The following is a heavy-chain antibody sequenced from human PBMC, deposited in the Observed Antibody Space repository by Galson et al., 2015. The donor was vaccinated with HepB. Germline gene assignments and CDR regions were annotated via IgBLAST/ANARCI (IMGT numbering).Heavy chain of an antibody. CDR3: ARGLDFWSGYYRDADAFDI. J-gene: IGHJ3*02. CDR2: ISSSSSTI. D-gene: IGHD3-3*01. V-gene: IGHV3-48*02. CDR1: GFTFSSYS. Sequence: SGFTFSSYSMNWVRQAPGKGLEWVSYISSSSSTIYDADSVKGRFTISRDNAKNSLYLQMNSLRDEDTAVYYCARGLDFWSGYYRDADAFDIWGQGTMVTVSS.